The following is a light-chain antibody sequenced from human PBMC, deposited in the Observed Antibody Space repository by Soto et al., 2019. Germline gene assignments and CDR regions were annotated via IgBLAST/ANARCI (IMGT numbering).Light chain of an antibody. J-gene: IGKJ1*01. V-gene: IGKV3-15*01. CDR3: XQYNKWPLT. CDR1: QSVSSN. CDR2: AVS. Sequence: EIMMTQSPGTLSASPGERATLSCRASQSVSSNLAWYQQKPGQAPRLLIYAVSTRATGIPARFSGSGSGTEFTLTISSLQSEDFAVYXCXQYNKWPLTFGQGTKVEIK.